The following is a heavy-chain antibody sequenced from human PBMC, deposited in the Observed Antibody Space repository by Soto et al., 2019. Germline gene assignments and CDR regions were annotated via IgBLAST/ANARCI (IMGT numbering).Heavy chain of an antibody. V-gene: IGHV1-8*01. CDR2: MNPNNGNA. CDR1: GFTFITYD. CDR3: ARLTIFGVVIKGWWFDT. D-gene: IGHD3-3*01. Sequence: ASVKVSCKASGFTFITYDFSWVRQAAGQGLEWMGWMNPNNGNAGFAQKFRGRINMTRNTSISTAYLELRSLRSDDTAVYYCARLTIFGVVIKGWWFDTWGQGTLVTVSS. J-gene: IGHJ5*02.